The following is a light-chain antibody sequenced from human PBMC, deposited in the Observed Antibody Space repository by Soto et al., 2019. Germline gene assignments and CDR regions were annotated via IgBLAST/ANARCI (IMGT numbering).Light chain of an antibody. CDR2: SNN. CDR3: AVWDDSLNVVV. V-gene: IGLV1-44*01. CDR1: SSNIGSNI. J-gene: IGLJ2*01. Sequence: QSVLTQPPSASRTPGQRVTISCSGSSSNIGSNIVNWYQELPGTAPKLLIYSNNQRPSGVPDRFSASKSGTSASLAISGLQSEDEAHYYCAVWDDSLNVVVFGGGTKLTVL.